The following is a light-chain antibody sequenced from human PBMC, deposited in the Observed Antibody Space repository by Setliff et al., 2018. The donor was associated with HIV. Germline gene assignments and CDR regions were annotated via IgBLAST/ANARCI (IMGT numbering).Light chain of an antibody. CDR3: CSYAGGGTYV. CDR1: GSDVGKYDL. Sequence: QSVLTQPASVSGSPGQSITISCNGTGSDVGKYDLVPWYQQRPGRAPRLIIYEVSKRPSGISDRFSASKSGNTASLTISGIQPDDETDYYCCSYAGGGTYVFGSGTKVTVL. CDR2: EVS. V-gene: IGLV2-23*02. J-gene: IGLJ1*01.